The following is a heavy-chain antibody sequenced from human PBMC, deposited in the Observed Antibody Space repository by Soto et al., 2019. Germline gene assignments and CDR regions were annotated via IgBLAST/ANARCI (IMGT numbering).Heavy chain of an antibody. V-gene: IGHV1-3*01. D-gene: IGHD2-15*01. J-gene: IGHJ4*02. Sequence: QVQLVQSGAEVKKPGASVKVSCKASGYTFTSYAMHWVRQAPGQRLEWMGWINAGNGNTKYTQKFQGRVTITRDTSASTAYMELSSLRSEDTAVYYCARGPGGPDGPGDYWGQGTLVTVSS. CDR1: GYTFTSYA. CDR2: INAGNGNT. CDR3: ARGPGGPDGPGDY.